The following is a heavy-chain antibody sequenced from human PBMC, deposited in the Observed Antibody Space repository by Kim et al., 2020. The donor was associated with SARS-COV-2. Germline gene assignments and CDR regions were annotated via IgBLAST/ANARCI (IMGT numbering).Heavy chain of an antibody. J-gene: IGHJ2*01. CDR1: RFTFSNYG. CDR3: ARDRRSRYFDL. Sequence: GGSLRLSCAASRFTFSNYGMHWVRQAPGKGLEWVAVIWYDGSKKYYADSVKGRFTISRDNSKNTLYMQMNSLRADDTAVYYCARDRRSRYFDLWGRGTLVTVSS. V-gene: IGHV3-33*01. CDR2: IWYDGSKK.